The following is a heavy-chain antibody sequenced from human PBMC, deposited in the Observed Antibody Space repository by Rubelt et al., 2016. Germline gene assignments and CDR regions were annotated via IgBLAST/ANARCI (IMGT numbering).Heavy chain of an antibody. CDR2: IYTSGST. D-gene: IGHD7-27*01. CDR3: ARAPWGWYYVDY. V-gene: IGHV4-61*02. CDR1: GGSISSGGYY. Sequence: QLQLQESGPGLVKPSQTLSLTCTVSGGSISSGGYYWSWIRQPAGKGLEWIGRIYTSGSTNYNPSLKSRVTMSVDTSKNQLSLKPSSVTAADTAVYYCARAPWGWYYVDYWGQGTLVTVSS. J-gene: IGHJ4*02.